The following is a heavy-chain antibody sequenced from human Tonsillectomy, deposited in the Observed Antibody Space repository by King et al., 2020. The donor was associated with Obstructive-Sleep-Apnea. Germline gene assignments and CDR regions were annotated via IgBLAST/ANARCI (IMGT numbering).Heavy chain of an antibody. V-gene: IGHV3-48*04. CDR2: ISSRTSTI. D-gene: IGHD3-16*01. J-gene: IGHJ3*01. CDR1: GITFSSYS. Sequence: VQLVESGGGLVQPGGSLRLSCAASGITFSSYSMNWVRQAPGKGLEWVSYISSRTSTIYYADSVKGRLTISRDNAKNSLYLQMNSLRAEDTAVYYCATGGPDAFDFWGRGTMVTVSS. CDR3: ATGGPDAFDF.